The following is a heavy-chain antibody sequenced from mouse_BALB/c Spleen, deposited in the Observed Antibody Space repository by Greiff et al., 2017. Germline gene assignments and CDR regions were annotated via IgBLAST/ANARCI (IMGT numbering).Heavy chain of an antibody. CDR2: IRNKANGYTT. CDR3: ASQAY. V-gene: IGHV7-3*02. Sequence: EVKVVESGGGLVQPGGSLRLSCATSGFTFTDYYMSWVRQPPGKALEWLGFIRNKANGYTTEYSASVKGRFTISRDNSQSILYLQMNTLRAEDSATYYCASQAYWGQGTLVTVSA. CDR1: GFTFTDYY. J-gene: IGHJ3*01.